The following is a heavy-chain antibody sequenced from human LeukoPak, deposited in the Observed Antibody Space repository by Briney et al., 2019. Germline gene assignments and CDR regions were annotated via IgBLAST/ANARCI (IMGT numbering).Heavy chain of an antibody. D-gene: IGHD1-14*01. J-gene: IGHJ4*02. CDR1: PDSTTSNF. CDR3: AREIVGGFNPGAY. V-gene: IGHV4-4*02. Sequence: SETLSLTCTVSPDSTTSNFWSWVRQPPGKGLEWIGEIHNNPSLQSRVTISIDRSKNQIALELSSVTAANTAVYYCAREIVGGFNPGAYWGQGTLVTVSS. CDR2: IHNN.